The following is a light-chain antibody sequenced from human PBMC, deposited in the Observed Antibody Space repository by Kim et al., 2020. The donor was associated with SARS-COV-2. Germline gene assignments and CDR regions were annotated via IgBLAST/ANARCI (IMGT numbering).Light chain of an antibody. J-gene: IGLJ1*01. CDR2: GEN. Sequence: LGQTVRITCQGDSLRTYYANWYQQKPGQAPLLVIYGENNRPSGIPDRFSGSNSGNTASLTITGAQAEDEADYCCNSRDSSGNHLYVFGAGTKVTVL. V-gene: IGLV3-19*01. CDR3: NSRDSSGNHLYV. CDR1: SLRTYY.